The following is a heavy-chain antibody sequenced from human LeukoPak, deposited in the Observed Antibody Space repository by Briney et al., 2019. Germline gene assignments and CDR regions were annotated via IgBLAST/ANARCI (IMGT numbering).Heavy chain of an antibody. J-gene: IGHJ4*02. D-gene: IGHD6-19*01. V-gene: IGHV3-53*01. CDR1: GFTFSSNY. Sequence: GGSLRLSCAASGFTFSSNYMSWVRQAPGKGLEWVSVIYSGGSSYYADSVKGRFTISRDNSKNTLYLEMNSLRAEDSAVYFRARDPRVMAVAGSFYFDYWGQGTLVTVSS. CDR2: IYSGGSS. CDR3: ARDPRVMAVAGSFYFDY.